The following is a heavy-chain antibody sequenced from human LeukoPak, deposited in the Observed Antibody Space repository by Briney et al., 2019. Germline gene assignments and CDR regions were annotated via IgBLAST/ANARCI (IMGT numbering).Heavy chain of an antibody. V-gene: IGHV3-74*01. D-gene: IGHD3-9*01. CDR3: ARGYFGPEF. Sequence: GGSLRLSCAASGFTFINYWMHWVRHAPGKGLVWVSRINNDGSDTTYADAVKGRFTFSRDNAKNTLYLQMNSLRAEDTAVYYCARGYFGPEFWGQGTLVTVSS. J-gene: IGHJ4*02. CDR1: GFTFINYW. CDR2: INNDGSDT.